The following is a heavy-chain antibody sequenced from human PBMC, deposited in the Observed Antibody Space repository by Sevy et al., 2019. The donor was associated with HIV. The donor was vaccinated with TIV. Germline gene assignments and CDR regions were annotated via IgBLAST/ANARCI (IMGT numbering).Heavy chain of an antibody. CDR1: GGSISTYY. CDR3: ARLSRNNVVVTGVRRDGFDV. CDR2: IYYTGKT. Sequence: SETLSLTCTVSGGSISTYYWSWIRQPPGKGLQWIGYIYYTGKTNYNPSLQTPVTMSIDTSKNQFSLRLSSVTSADTAMYYCARLSRNNVVVTGVRRDGFDVWGQGTMVTASS. V-gene: IGHV4-59*01. J-gene: IGHJ3*01. D-gene: IGHD2-21*02.